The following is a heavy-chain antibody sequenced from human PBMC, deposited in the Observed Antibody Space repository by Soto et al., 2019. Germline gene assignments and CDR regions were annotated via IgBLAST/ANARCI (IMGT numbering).Heavy chain of an antibody. D-gene: IGHD5-18*01. Sequence: QVQLQQWGAGLLKPSETLSLTCAVYGGSFSGYYWSWIRQPPGKGLEWIGEINHSGSTNYNPSLKSRVTISVDKSKNQFSLKLSSVTAADTAVYYCARGSEPSYGPAGFDYWGQGTLVTVSS. CDR3: ARGSEPSYGPAGFDY. CDR1: GGSFSGYY. J-gene: IGHJ4*02. CDR2: INHSGST. V-gene: IGHV4-34*01.